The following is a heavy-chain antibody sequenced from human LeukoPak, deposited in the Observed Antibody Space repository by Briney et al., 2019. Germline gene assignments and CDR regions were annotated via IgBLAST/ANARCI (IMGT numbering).Heavy chain of an antibody. V-gene: IGHV5-51*01. J-gene: IGHJ5*02. CDR2: IYPGDSDT. Sequence: GESLKISCKGSGFDFTIHWIAWVRQMPGKGLEWMGIIYPGDSDTRYSPSFQGQVTISADKSISTAYLQWSSLKASDTAMYYCARRPQDFWSGYYAPWGQGTLVTVSS. D-gene: IGHD3-3*01. CDR3: ARRPQDFWSGYYAP. CDR1: GFDFTIHW.